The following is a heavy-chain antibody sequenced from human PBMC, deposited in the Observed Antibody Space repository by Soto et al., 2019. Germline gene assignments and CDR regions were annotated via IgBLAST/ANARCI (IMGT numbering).Heavy chain of an antibody. CDR3: ARERDGSSWASVESLQY. V-gene: IGHV1-18*01. CDR1: GYTFSSYG. Sequence: QVQLVQSGPEVKKPGDSVKLSCKAYGYTFSSYGVSWVRQAPGQGLEWMGWISGYNGKTNYAQKFQGRVIRTTNTSTNTVFMELRSLRSDDTAIYYCARERDGSSWASVESLQYWGQGTLVTVSS. D-gene: IGHD6-13*01. CDR2: ISGYNGKT. J-gene: IGHJ1*01.